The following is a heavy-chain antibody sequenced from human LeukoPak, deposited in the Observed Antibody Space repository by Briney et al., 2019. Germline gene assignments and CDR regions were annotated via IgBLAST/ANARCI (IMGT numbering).Heavy chain of an antibody. CDR3: AREDVGYDYIWGSQFDP. CDR1: GYTFTGYY. D-gene: IGHD3-16*01. Sequence: ASVKVSCKASGYTFTGYYMHWVRQAPGQGREWMGWINPNSGGTNYAQKFQGRVTMTRDTSISTAYMELSRLRSDDTAVYYCAREDVGYDYIWGSQFDPWGQGTLVTVSS. J-gene: IGHJ5*02. CDR2: INPNSGGT. V-gene: IGHV1-2*02.